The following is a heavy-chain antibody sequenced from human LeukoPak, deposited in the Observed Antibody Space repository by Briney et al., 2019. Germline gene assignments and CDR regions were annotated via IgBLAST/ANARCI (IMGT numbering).Heavy chain of an antibody. D-gene: IGHD2-21*02. J-gene: IGHJ4*02. V-gene: IGHV3-23*01. CDR3: AKAKGLLFFDY. Sequence: GSLGLSCAASGFTFSSYAMTWVRQAPGKGLEYVSAIGGSGANTYYADSVKGRFTISRDNSKNTLYLQMNSLRAEDTAVYHCAKAKGLLFFDYWGQGTLVTVSS. CDR2: IGGSGANT. CDR1: GFTFSSYA.